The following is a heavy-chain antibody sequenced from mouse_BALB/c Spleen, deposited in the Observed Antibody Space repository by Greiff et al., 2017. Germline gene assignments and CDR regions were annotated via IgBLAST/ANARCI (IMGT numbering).Heavy chain of an antibody. J-gene: IGHJ3*01. D-gene: IGHD2-1*01. CDR1: GYSITSDYA. V-gene: IGHV3-2*02. CDR2: ISYSGST. Sequence: EVMLVESGPGLVKPSQSLSLTCTVTGYSITSDYAWNWIRQFPGNKLEWMGYISYSGSTSYNPSLKSRISITRDTSKNQFFLQLNSVTTEDTATYYCARSGDYGSAWFAYWGQGTLVTVSA. CDR3: ARSGDYGSAWFAY.